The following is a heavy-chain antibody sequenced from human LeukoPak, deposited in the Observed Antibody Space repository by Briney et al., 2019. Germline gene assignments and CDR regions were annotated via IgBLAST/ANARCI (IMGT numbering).Heavy chain of an antibody. J-gene: IGHJ4*02. CDR1: GFTFSSYW. CDR2: IKQDGSEK. Sequence: GGSLRLSCAASGFTFSSYWMSWVRQAPGKGLEWVANIKQDGSEKCYVDSVKGRFTISRDNAKNSLYLQMNSLRAEDTAVYYCARPPLYGSGSYYFDYWGQGTLVTVSS. V-gene: IGHV3-7*01. D-gene: IGHD3-10*01. CDR3: ARPPLYGSGSYYFDY.